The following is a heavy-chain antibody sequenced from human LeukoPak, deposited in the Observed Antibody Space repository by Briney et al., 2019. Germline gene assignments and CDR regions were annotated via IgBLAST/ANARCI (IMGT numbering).Heavy chain of an antibody. CDR3: VIGEGWQPDY. CDR1: GASISSFF. Sequence: SETLSLTCAVSGASISSFFCNWVRQPPGKGLEWIGYIYKSENTNYNPSLKSRVTISGDTSKNEFSLKLTSVTAADTAEYYCVIGEGWQPDYWGQGTLVTVSS. CDR2: IYKSENT. J-gene: IGHJ4*01. V-gene: IGHV4-59*01. D-gene: IGHD5-24*01.